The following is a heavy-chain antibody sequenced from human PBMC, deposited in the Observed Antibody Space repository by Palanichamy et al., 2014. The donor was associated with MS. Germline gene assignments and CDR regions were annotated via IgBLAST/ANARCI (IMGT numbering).Heavy chain of an antibody. Sequence: EVQLLESGGGLVQPGGSLRLSCAASGFTFSSYAMSWVRQAPGKGLEWVSAISGNGGNTYYADSVKGRFTISRDNSKNTLYLQMNSLRAEDTAVYYCAKVLSSGWYYFDYWGQGTLVTVSS. V-gene: IGHV3-23*01. CDR2: ISGNGGNT. CDR3: AKVLSSGWYYFDY. J-gene: IGHJ4*02. D-gene: IGHD6-19*01. CDR1: GFTFSSYA.